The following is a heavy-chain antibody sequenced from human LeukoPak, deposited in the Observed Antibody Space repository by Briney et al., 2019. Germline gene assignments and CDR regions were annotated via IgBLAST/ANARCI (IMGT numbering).Heavy chain of an antibody. V-gene: IGHV1-69*04. Sequence: ASVKVSCKASGGTFSSYAISWVRQAPGQGLEWMGRIIPILGIANYAQKFQGRVTITADKSTSTAYMELSSLRSEDTAVYYCARGHFEYSSSSDWFDPWGQGTLVTVSS. CDR1: GGTFSSYA. J-gene: IGHJ5*02. CDR3: ARGHFEYSSSSDWFDP. D-gene: IGHD6-6*01. CDR2: IIPILGIA.